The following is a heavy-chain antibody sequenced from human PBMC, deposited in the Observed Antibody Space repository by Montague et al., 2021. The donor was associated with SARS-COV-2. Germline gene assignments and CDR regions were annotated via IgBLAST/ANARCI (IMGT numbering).Heavy chain of an antibody. CDR1: GGSISTTNFY. CDR3: ARIPVSGSGGFYYFDS. D-gene: IGHD3-10*01. CDR2: VFYRGST. V-gene: IGHV4-39*01. Sequence: SETLSLTCSVPGGSISTTNFYWGWVRQPPGKGLEWIGSVFYRGSTYYTPSLKSRVAISVDTSKNQFFLSLDSVTAADTALYFCARIPVSGSGGFYYFDSWSQGTLVTVSS. J-gene: IGHJ4*02.